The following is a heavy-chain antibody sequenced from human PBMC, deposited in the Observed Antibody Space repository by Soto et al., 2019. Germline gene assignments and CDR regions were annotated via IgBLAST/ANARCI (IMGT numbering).Heavy chain of an antibody. V-gene: IGHV1-69*13. J-gene: IGHJ6*02. D-gene: IGHD3-3*01. CDR1: GGTFSSYA. CDR2: IIPIFGTA. Sequence: SVKVSCKASGGTFSSYAISWVRQAPGQGLEWMGGIIPIFGTANYAQKFQCRVTITADESTSTAYMELSSLRSEDTAVYYCARDGITIFGVVGDYDYGRDVWGQGTTVTVSS. CDR3: ARDGITIFGVVGDYDYGRDV.